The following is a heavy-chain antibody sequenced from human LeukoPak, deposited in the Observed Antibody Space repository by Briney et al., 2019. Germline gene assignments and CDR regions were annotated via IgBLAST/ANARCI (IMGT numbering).Heavy chain of an antibody. V-gene: IGHV3-7*04. Sequence: PGGSLRLSCAASGFSFSSYWMSWVRQALGKGLEWVANIKQDGSEKYYVDSVKGRFTISRDNAQNSVYLQMNSLRAEDTAVYYCARDLVGGFFDYWGQGTLVTVSS. CDR3: ARDLVGGFFDY. D-gene: IGHD3-10*01. CDR2: IKQDGSEK. CDR1: GFSFSSYW. J-gene: IGHJ4*02.